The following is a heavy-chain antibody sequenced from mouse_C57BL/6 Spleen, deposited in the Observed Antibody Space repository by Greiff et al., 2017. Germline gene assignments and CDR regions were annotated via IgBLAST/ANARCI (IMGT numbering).Heavy chain of an antibody. Sequence: EAGGGLVQPKGSLKLSCAASGFSFNTYAMNWVRQAPGKGLEWVARIRSKSNNYATYYADSVKDRFTISRDDSESMLYLQMNNLKTEDTAMYYCVRGGGYYFDYWGQGTTLTVSS. CDR1: GFSFNTYA. CDR3: VRGGGYYFDY. CDR2: IRSKSNNYAT. V-gene: IGHV10-1*01. J-gene: IGHJ2*01.